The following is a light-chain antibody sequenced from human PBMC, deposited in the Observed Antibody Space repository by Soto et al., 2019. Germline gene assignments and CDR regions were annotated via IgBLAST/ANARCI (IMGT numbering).Light chain of an antibody. CDR2: STS. J-gene: IGKJ2*01. CDR3: RHYVTHRST. V-gene: IGKV3-20*01. CDR1: QGVSSSD. Sequence: VLTQSPGTLALSPGESATLSCRASQGVSSSDLAWYQHKPGQAPRRLIYSTSSRAPGIPDRFSGSGSGTDLPLSVSSLNLKDLAVYSFRHYVTHRSTFGRGPSLRSN.